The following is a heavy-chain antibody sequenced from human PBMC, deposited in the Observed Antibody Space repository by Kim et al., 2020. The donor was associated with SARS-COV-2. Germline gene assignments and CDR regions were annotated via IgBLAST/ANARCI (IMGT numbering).Heavy chain of an antibody. Sequence: GGSLRLSCAASGFTFSGSPMHWVRQASGKGLEWVGRIRPKPDNYATAYAASVKGRLTISRDDSKNTAYLQMNSLKTEDTAVYYCTRLIDFGWGQGTLVTV. V-gene: IGHV3-73*01. CDR3: TRLIDFG. J-gene: IGHJ1*01. CDR1: GFTFSGSP. CDR2: IRPKPDNYAT. D-gene: IGHD1-26*01.